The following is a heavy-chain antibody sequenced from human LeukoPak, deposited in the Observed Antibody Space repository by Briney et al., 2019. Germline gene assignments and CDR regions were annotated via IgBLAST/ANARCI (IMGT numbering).Heavy chain of an antibody. CDR3: AKLPYSSSWDFDY. V-gene: IGHV3-30*18. Sequence: GGSLRLSCAASGFTFSSYGMHWVRQAPGKGLEWVAVISYDGSNKYYADSVKGRFTISRDNSKNTLYLQMNSLRAEDTAVYYCAKLPYSSSWDFDYWGQGTLATVSS. CDR1: GFTFSSYG. J-gene: IGHJ4*02. D-gene: IGHD6-13*01. CDR2: ISYDGSNK.